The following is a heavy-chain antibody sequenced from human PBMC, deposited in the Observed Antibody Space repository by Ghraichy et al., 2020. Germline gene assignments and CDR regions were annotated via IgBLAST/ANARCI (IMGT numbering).Heavy chain of an antibody. V-gene: IGHV1-46*01. CDR3: ARQWAGRNFDY. D-gene: IGHD2-8*01. J-gene: IGHJ4*02. CDR1: GYTFTSYY. Sequence: ASVKVSCKASGYTFTSYYMHWVRQAPGQGLEWMGIINPSGGSTSYAQKFQGRVTMTRDTSTSTVYMELSSLRSEDTVVYYCARQWAGRNFDYWGQGTLVTVSS. CDR2: INPSGGST.